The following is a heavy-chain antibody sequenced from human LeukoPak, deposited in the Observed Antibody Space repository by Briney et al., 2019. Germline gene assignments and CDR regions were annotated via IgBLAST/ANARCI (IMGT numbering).Heavy chain of an antibody. CDR1: GGSFSGYY. CDR2: ISHSGST. J-gene: IGHJ6*02. V-gene: IGHV4-34*01. Sequence: SETLSLTCAVYGGSFSGYYWSWIRQPPGKGLEWIGEISHSGSTNYNPSLKSRVTISVDTSKNQFSLKLSSVTAADTAVYYCARLHCSSTSCYRPLYYYYGMDVWGQGTTVTVSS. D-gene: IGHD2-2*01. CDR3: ARLHCSSTSCYRPLYYYYGMDV.